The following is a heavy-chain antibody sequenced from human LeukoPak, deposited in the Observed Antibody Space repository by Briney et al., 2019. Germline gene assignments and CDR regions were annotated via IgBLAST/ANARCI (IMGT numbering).Heavy chain of an antibody. CDR1: GFTLTSYA. CDR3: ARAYTYGLDY. J-gene: IGHJ4*02. D-gene: IGHD5-18*01. Sequence: PGESLRLSCAASGFTLTSYAMSWVRQAPGKGPVWVSRISTDGRSAEYADSVKGRFTISRDNSKNTLYLQMNSLRVEDTAVYYCARAYTYGLDYWDQGTLVTASP. V-gene: IGHV3-23*01. CDR2: ISTDGRSA.